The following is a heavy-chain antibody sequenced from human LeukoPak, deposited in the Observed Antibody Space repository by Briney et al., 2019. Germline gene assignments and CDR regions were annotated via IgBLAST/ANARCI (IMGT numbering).Heavy chain of an antibody. Sequence: PGGALRLSCAASGVTFSSYSMSWGCQAPGKGVEWGSSISSSGSYRYYADSVKGRLTIPRDNAKHSLYPQINSLRPEHTAVYYCARASAVPGTRHYWGQGPLVTVPS. CDR2: ISSSGSYR. D-gene: IGHD6-19*01. CDR1: GVTFSSYS. V-gene: IGHV3-21*01. CDR3: ARASAVPGTRHY. J-gene: IGHJ1*01.